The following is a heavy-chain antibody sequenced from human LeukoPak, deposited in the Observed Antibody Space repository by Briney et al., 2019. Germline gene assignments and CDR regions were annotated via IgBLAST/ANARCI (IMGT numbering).Heavy chain of an antibody. Sequence: GASVKVSCKASGYTFTGYYMHWVRQAPGRGLEWMGWINPNSGGTNYAQKFQGRVTMTRDTSISTAYMELSRLRSDDTAVYYCARGYSSGWYPEPKNFDYWGQGTLVTVSS. CDR1: GYTFTGYY. CDR3: ARGYSSGWYPEPKNFDY. CDR2: INPNSGGT. V-gene: IGHV1-2*02. D-gene: IGHD6-19*01. J-gene: IGHJ4*02.